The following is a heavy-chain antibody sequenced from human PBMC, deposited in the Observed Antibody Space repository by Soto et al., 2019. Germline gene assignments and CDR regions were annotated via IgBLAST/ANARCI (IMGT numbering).Heavy chain of an antibody. CDR2: ISYDGSNK. CDR3: AKSYCSSTSCPSKGYYYYGMDV. CDR1: GFTFSSYG. J-gene: IGHJ6*02. V-gene: IGHV3-30*18. Sequence: GGSLRLSCAASGFTFSSYGMHWVRQAPGKGLEWVTVISYDGSNKYYADSVKGRFTISRDNSKNTLYLQMNSLRAEDTAVYYCAKSYCSSTSCPSKGYYYYGMDVWGQGTTVTVSS. D-gene: IGHD2-2*01.